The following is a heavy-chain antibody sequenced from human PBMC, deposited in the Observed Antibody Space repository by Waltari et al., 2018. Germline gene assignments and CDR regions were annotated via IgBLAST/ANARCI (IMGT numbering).Heavy chain of an antibody. CDR3: ARDAGLCGGDCYSSYYFDY. Sequence: EVQLVESGGGLVQPGGSLRLSCAASGFTFSSYSMNWVRQAPGTGLEWASYITSSSSTIYYADSVKGRFTISRDNAKNSLYLQMNSLRAEDTAVYYCARDAGLCGGDCYSSYYFDYWGQGTLVTVSS. CDR2: ITSSSSTI. CDR1: GFTFSSYS. D-gene: IGHD2-21*01. V-gene: IGHV3-48*01. J-gene: IGHJ4*02.